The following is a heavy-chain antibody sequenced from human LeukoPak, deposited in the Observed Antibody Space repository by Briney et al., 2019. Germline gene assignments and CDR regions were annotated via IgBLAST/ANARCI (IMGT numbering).Heavy chain of an antibody. J-gene: IGHJ4*02. V-gene: IGHV4-4*07. CDR3: ARYRSEGDCTSVDC. CDR2: IHSSGST. CDR1: GVSFSNYY. D-gene: IGHD3-16*02. Sequence: SETLSLTCTGSGVSFSNYYWSWIRQPAGKGLEWIGRIHSSGSTNYNPSLKSRVTISVDKSKNQFYLRLSSVIAADTAVYFCARYRSEGDCTSVDCWGQGTLVTVSS.